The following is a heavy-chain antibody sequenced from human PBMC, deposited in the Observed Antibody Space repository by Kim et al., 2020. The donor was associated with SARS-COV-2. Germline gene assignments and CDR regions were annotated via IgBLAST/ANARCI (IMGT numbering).Heavy chain of an antibody. CDR3: ARDLQAYYDILTGYSAVMYFDS. Sequence: SVKVSCKASGGTFSSYAINWVRQAPGQGLEWMGGIIPMFGTANYAQKFQGRVAITADESTSTDYMELSSLRSDETAVYYCARDLQAYYDILTGYSAVMYFDSWGQGTLVTVSS. CDR2: IIPMFGTA. D-gene: IGHD3-9*01. CDR1: GGTFSSYA. J-gene: IGHJ4*02. V-gene: IGHV1-69*13.